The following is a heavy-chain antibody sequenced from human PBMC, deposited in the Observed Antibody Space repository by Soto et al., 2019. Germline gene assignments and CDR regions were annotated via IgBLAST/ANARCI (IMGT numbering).Heavy chain of an antibody. V-gene: IGHV1-3*01. Sequence: ASVKVSCKASGYTFTSYAMHWVRQAPGQRLEWMGWINAGNGNTKYSQKFQGRVTITRGTSASTAYMELSSLRSEDTAVYYCARGPSGWYSTPNYYFDYWGQGTLVTVSS. D-gene: IGHD6-19*01. CDR3: ARGPSGWYSTPNYYFDY. J-gene: IGHJ4*02. CDR2: INAGNGNT. CDR1: GYTFTSYA.